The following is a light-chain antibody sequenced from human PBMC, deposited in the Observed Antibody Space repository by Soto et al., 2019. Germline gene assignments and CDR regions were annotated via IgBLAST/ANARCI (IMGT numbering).Light chain of an antibody. CDR1: QSVSSSY. Sequence: EIVLTQSPGTLSLSPGERATLSCRASQSVSSSYLAWYQQKPGQAPRLLIYGASSRATGIPDRFSGCGSVTDFTLTISRLEPEDFAVYYCQQYGSSPSLTFGGGTKVEIK. V-gene: IGKV3-20*01. CDR3: QQYGSSPSLT. CDR2: GAS. J-gene: IGKJ4*01.